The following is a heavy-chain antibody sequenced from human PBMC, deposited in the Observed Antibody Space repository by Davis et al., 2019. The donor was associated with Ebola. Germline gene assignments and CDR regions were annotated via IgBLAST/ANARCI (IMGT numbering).Heavy chain of an antibody. D-gene: IGHD2-21*01. Sequence: MPSETLSLTCTAPGGPISSYYWSWFPQLQGKGLEWLGYIYYSGSTNYNPSLTSRVTISVYTSKNPFSLKLSSVTAADAAVYYCAREEIVGRWYGMDVGGQGTTVTVAS. CDR3: AREEIVGRWYGMDV. CDR2: IYYSGST. J-gene: IGHJ6*02. CDR1: GGPISSYY. V-gene: IGHV4-59*01.